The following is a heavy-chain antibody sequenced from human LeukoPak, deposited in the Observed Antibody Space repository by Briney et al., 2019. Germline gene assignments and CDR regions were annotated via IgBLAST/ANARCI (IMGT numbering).Heavy chain of an antibody. Sequence: PSETLSLTCAVYGGSFSGYYWSWIRQPPGPGLEWIGSLYHSGSTYYNPSLKSRVTISVDTSRNQFSLEMNSATVADTAVYYCARRQMVSSYYFDNWGQGILVTVSS. CDR3: ARRQMVSSYYFDN. CDR1: GGSFSGYY. J-gene: IGHJ4*02. D-gene: IGHD6-13*01. CDR2: LYHSGST. V-gene: IGHV4-34*01.